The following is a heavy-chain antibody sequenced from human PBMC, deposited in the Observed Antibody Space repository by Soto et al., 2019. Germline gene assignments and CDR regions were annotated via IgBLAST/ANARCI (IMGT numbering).Heavy chain of an antibody. Sequence: QVQLVQSGAEVKKPGASVKVSCKASGYTFTRYEINWVRLATGQGLEWMGWMNPNSGDTGYAQKFQGRVTMTRNTSISTAYMELSSLRSEDTAVYYCARGELLWFGELLRWGQGTLVTVSS. V-gene: IGHV1-8*01. CDR1: GYTFTRYE. CDR3: ARGELLWFGELLR. D-gene: IGHD3-10*01. J-gene: IGHJ4*02. CDR2: MNPNSGDT.